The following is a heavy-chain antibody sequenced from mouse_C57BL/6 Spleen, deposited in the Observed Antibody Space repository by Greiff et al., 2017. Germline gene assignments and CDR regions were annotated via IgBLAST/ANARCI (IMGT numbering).Heavy chain of an antibody. CDR2: INPYNGGT. Sequence: VQLQQSGPVLVKPGASVKMSCKASGYTFTDYYMNWVKQSHGKSLEWIGVINPYNGGTSYNQKFKGKATLTVDKSSSTAYMELNSLTSEDSAVYYCARFITTDFDYWGQGTTLTVSS. D-gene: IGHD1-1*01. CDR3: ARFITTDFDY. CDR1: GYTFTDYY. J-gene: IGHJ2*01. V-gene: IGHV1-19*01.